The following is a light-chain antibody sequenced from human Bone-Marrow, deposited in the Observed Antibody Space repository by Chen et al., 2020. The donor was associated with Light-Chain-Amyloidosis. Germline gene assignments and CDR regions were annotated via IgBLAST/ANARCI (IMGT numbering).Light chain of an antibody. J-gene: IGLJ1*01. V-gene: IGLV1-40*01. CDR1: SSNIGAGYD. CDR3: QSYDSSLSCYV. Sequence: QSVLTQPPSVSGAPGQRVTISCTGSSSNIGAGYDVHGYQQLPGTAPKVVIYGGTNRPSGGPDRFSGSKSGTSASLAINGLPAEDEADYYCQSYDSSLSCYVFGTGTKVTVL. CDR2: GGT.